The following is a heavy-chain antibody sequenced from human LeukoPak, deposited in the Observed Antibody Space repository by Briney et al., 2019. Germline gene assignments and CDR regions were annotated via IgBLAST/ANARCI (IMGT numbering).Heavy chain of an antibody. CDR2: IIPIFGTA. CDR3: ARGEKWEPSGY. J-gene: IGHJ4*02. V-gene: IGHV1-69*05. Sequence: SVKVSCKASGGTFSSYAISWVRQAPGQGLEWMGGIIPIFGTANYAQKFQGRVTMTRDTSTSTVYMELSSLRSEDTAVYYCARGEKWEPSGYWGQGTLVTVSS. D-gene: IGHD1-26*01. CDR1: GGTFSSYA.